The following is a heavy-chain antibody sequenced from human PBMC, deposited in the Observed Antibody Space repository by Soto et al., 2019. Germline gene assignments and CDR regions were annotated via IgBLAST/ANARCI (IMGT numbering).Heavy chain of an antibody. J-gene: IGHJ4*02. CDR2: IYSGGSI. CDR3: ARVYSDSSKFFDY. D-gene: IGHD6-6*01. V-gene: IGHV3-53*01. Sequence: PGGSLRLSCAASGFTVSNNYMSWVRQAPGKGLEWVSIIYSGGSIYYADSVKGRFTISRDNSKNTLYFQMNSLRAEDTAVYYCARVYSDSSKFFDYWGQGTLVTVSS. CDR1: GFTVSNNY.